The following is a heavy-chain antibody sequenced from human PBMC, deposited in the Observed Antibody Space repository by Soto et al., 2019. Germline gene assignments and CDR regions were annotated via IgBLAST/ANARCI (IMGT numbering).Heavy chain of an antibody. V-gene: IGHV1-69*01. D-gene: IGHD5-12*01. CDR2: IIPSFGPA. J-gene: IGHJ4*02. Sequence: QVQLVQSGAEVKTPGSSVKVSCKASGGTFSSYAISWVRQAPGQGLEWMGGIIPSFGPANYAQKCQGRVTITADASRSTAYMERSSLRSEDTAVYYCARDEGRDGYNGHFGYWGQGTLVTVSS. CDR3: ARDEGRDGYNGHFGY. CDR1: GGTFSSYA.